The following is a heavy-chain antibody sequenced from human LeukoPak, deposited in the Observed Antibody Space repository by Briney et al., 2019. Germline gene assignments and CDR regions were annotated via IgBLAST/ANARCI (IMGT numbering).Heavy chain of an antibody. CDR2: ISDSGGST. CDR3: ARRVPYSSSSVYFDC. J-gene: IGHJ4*02. Sequence: GGSLRLSCAASGFTFSSYARSWVRQAPGKGLEWVSAISDSGGSTYYADSVKGRFTISRDNSKNTVYLQMNSLRAEDTALYYCARRVPYSSSSVYFDCWGQGTLVTVSS. V-gene: IGHV3-23*01. D-gene: IGHD6-6*01. CDR1: GFTFSSYA.